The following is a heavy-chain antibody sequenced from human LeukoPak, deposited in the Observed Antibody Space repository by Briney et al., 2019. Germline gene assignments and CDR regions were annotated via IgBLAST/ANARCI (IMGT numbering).Heavy chain of an antibody. D-gene: IGHD4-23*01. CDR2: INNDGSRT. V-gene: IGHV3-74*03. Sequence: QSGGSLRLSCAASGFTFSSYWMHWVRQAPGKGLMWVSRINNDGSRTTYADSVKDRFTISRDNAKNTLYLQMNSLRAEDTAVYYCAMTTVGFDYWGQGTLVTVSS. J-gene: IGHJ4*02. CDR3: AMTTVGFDY. CDR1: GFTFSSYW.